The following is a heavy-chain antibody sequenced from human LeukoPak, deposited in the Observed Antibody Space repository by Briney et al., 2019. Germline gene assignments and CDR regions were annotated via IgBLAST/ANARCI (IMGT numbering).Heavy chain of an antibody. CDR2: IYYSGST. CDR3: AAGDTAMVDY. D-gene: IGHD5-18*01. V-gene: IGHV4-59*01. CDR1: GGSISSYY. J-gene: IGHJ4*02. Sequence: PSGTLSLTCTVSGGSISSYYWSWIRQPPGKGLEWIGYIYYSGSTNYNPSLKSRVTISVDTSKNQFSLKLSSVTAADTAVYYCAAGDTAMVDYWGQGTLVTVSS.